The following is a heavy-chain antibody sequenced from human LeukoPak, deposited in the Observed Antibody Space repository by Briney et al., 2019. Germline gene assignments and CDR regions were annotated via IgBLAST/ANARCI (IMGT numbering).Heavy chain of an antibody. Sequence: PGGSLRLSCAASGFTFSSYEMNWVRQAPGKGLEWVSYISSSGSTIYYADSVKGRFTISRDNAKNSLYLQMNSLRAEDTAVYYCAKGDVSVTREFDYWGQGTLVTVSS. J-gene: IGHJ4*02. CDR1: GFTFSSYE. CDR3: AKGDVSVTREFDY. V-gene: IGHV3-48*03. D-gene: IGHD7-27*01. CDR2: ISSSGSTI.